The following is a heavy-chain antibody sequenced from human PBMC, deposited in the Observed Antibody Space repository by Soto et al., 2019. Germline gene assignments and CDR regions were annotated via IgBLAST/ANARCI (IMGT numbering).Heavy chain of an antibody. Sequence: QGQLVRSEAEVKKPGASGKVSGKASGYTFTRYGMSWLGQAPGQGLEWMGWISGYNGDTTYAKKFQGGVTITIDTSTSTAYMELRSLTSDDTAVYYCAKNGQPPYYYYGLDVWGQGTKVTVSS. CDR2: ISGYNGDT. CDR1: GYTFTRYG. CDR3: AKNGQPPYYYYGLDV. D-gene: IGHD2-8*01. J-gene: IGHJ6*02. V-gene: IGHV1-18*01.